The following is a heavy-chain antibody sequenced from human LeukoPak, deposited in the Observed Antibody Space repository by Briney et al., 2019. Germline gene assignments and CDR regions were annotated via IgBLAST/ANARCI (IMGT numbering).Heavy chain of an antibody. Sequence: SVKVSCKASGYTFTGYYMHWVRQAPGQGLEWMGRIIPIFGTANYAQKFQGRVTITTDESTSTAYMELSSLRSEDTAVYYCARGGYYDSSGPFDYWGQGTLVTVSS. CDR3: ARGGYYDSSGPFDY. CDR1: GYTFTGYY. D-gene: IGHD3-22*01. V-gene: IGHV1-69*05. CDR2: IIPIFGTA. J-gene: IGHJ4*02.